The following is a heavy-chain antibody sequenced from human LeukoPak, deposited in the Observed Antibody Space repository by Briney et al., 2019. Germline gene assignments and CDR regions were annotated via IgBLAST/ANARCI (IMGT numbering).Heavy chain of an antibody. Sequence: ASVKVSCKASGYTFTGYYMHWVRQAPGQGLEWMGWINPNSGGTNYAQKFQGRVTMTRDTSISTAYMELSRLRSDDTAVYYCARERVVDCSSTSCPDNWFDPWGQGTLVTVSS. J-gene: IGHJ5*02. CDR1: GYTFTGYY. CDR2: INPNSGGT. V-gene: IGHV1-2*02. CDR3: ARERVVDCSSTSCPDNWFDP. D-gene: IGHD2-2*01.